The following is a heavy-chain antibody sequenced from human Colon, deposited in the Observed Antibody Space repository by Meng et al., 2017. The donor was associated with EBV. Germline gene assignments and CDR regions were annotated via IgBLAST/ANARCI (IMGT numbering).Heavy chain of an antibody. CDR3: VISSHT. CDR1: GGCSTSPCSS. D-gene: IGHD3-3*02. CDR2: IYYRGRT. Sequence: RLVKLSVPLFLTQPISGGCSTSPCSSWGWLRQPRGKWLEWSGRIYYRGRTNANPSQKSRHSMCVDMSKKQFSLKVSPVTAADTAIYCCVISSHTWGQGTLVTVSS. V-gene: IGHV4-39*07. J-gene: IGHJ5*02.